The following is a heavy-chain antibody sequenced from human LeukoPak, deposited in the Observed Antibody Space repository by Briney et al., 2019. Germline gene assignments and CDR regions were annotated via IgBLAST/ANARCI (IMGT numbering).Heavy chain of an antibody. V-gene: IGHV3-21*01. J-gene: IGHJ4*02. D-gene: IGHD6-19*01. Sequence: GGSLRLSCAASGFTFSSYSMNWVRQAPGKGLEWVSSISTSSSYIYYADSVKGRFTISRDNAKNSLYLQINSLRAEDTAVYYCARDLAGATVAGRWFDYWGQGTLVTVSS. CDR3: ARDLAGATVAGRWFDY. CDR1: GFTFSSYS. CDR2: ISTSSSYI.